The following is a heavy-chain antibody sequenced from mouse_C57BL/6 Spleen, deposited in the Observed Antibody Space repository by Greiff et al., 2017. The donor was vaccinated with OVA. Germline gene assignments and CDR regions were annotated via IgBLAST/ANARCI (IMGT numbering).Heavy chain of an antibody. CDR2: IYPEDGDT. V-gene: IGHV14-1*01. J-gene: IGHJ2*01. Sequence: EVQLQQSGAELVRPGASVKLSCTASGFTIKDYYMHWVKQRPEQGLEWIGRIYPEDGDTESAPKFQGKATMTADTSSNTAYLQLSSLTSEDSAVYYCTTPYGNYGGDFDYWGQGTTLTVSS. CDR3: TTPYGNYGGDFDY. D-gene: IGHD2-1*01. CDR1: GFTIKDYY.